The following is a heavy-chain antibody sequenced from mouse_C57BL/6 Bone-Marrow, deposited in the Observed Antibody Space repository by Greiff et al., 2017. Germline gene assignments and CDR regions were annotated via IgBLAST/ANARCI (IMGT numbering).Heavy chain of an antibody. J-gene: IGHJ2*01. CDR3: ARERGDY. Sequence: EVNLVESGGGLVKPGGSLKLSCAASGFTFSSYAMSWVRQTPEKRLEWVATISDGGSYTYYPDNGKGRFTIARDNAKNNLYLQMSHLKSEDTAMYYCARERGDYWGQGTTLTVSS. V-gene: IGHV5-4*01. CDR1: GFTFSSYA. CDR2: ISDGGSYT.